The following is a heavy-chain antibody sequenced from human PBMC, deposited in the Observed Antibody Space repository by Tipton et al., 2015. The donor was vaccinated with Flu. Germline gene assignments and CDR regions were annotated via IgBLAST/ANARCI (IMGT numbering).Heavy chain of an antibody. Sequence: TLSLTCAVSGYSITSGYYWGWIRQPPGKGLEWIGSIYHIGTTNYNPSLESRVTISVDKSKNQFSLKLSSVTAADTVVYYCARDGSGYSDPFIDYWGQGTLVTVSS. J-gene: IGHJ4*02. D-gene: IGHD5-12*01. V-gene: IGHV4-38-2*02. CDR2: IYHIGTT. CDR3: ARDGSGYSDPFIDY. CDR1: GYSITSGYY.